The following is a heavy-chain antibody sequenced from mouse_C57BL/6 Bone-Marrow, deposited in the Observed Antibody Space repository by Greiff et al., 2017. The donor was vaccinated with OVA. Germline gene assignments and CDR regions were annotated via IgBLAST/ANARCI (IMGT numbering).Heavy chain of an antibody. D-gene: IGHD1-1*01. J-gene: IGHJ4*01. CDR2: IRLKSDNYAT. V-gene: IGHV6-3*01. CDR3: TITTVVAPYYAMDY. Sequence: VQLKESGGGLVQPGGSMKLSCVASGFTFSNYWMNWVRQSPEKGLEWVAQIRLKSDNYATHYAESVKGRFTISRDDSKSSVYPQMNNLRAEDTGIYYCTITTVVAPYYAMDYWGQGTSVTVSS. CDR1: GFTFSNYW.